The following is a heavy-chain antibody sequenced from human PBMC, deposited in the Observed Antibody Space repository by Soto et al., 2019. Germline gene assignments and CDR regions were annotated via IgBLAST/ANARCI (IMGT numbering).Heavy chain of an antibody. CDR2: ISSSAGTI. J-gene: IGHJ6*02. CDR1: GFTFSDYY. CDR3: ARDRLADV. Sequence: KPGGSLRLSCAASGFTFSDYYMSWIRQAPGKGLEWISSISSSAGTIYYGDSVKGRFTISRDNAKNSLFLQVSSLRAEDTAVYYCARDRLADVWGQGTTVTVSS. V-gene: IGHV3-11*01. D-gene: IGHD6-19*01.